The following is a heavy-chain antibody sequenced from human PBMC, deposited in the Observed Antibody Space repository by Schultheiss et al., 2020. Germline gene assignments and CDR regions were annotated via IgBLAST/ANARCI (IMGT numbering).Heavy chain of an antibody. CDR1: GFTFSSYA. CDR2: ISGSCGST. V-gene: IGHV3-23*01. D-gene: IGHD2-2*01. Sequence: GGSLRLSCAASGFTFSSYAMSWVRQAPGKGLEWVSAISGSCGSTYYADSVKGRFTISRDNSKNTLYLQMNSLRAEDTAVYYCAKATTEVGYCSSTSCSGPYIVDRWSHGTLVKVSS. J-gene: IGHJ5*02. CDR3: AKATTEVGYCSSTSCSGPYIVDR.